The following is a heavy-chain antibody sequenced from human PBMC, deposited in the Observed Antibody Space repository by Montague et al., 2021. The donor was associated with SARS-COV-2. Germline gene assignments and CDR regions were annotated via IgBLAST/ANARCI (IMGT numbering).Heavy chain of an antibody. V-gene: IGHV3-7*01. CDR2: INQDGSEK. D-gene: IGHD1-26*01. J-gene: IGHJ4*02. Sequence: SLRLSCAASGFSFSTSWMTWVRQAPGKGLEWVANINQDGSEKFYMDSVKGRFTVSRDKAKNSLYLQMSSLRAEDTALYYCAKGRGLDCWGQGILVTVSS. CDR3: AKGRGLDC. CDR1: GFSFSTSW.